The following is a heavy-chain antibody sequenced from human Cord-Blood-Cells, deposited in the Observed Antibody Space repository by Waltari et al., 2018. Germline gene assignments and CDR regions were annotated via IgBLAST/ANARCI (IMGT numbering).Heavy chain of an antibody. D-gene: IGHD6-6*01. Sequence: QVQLVESGGGVVQPGGSLRLSCAASGFTFSSQGMHWVCQAPGKGLEWVAFIRYDGSNKYYADSVKGRFTISRDNSKNTLYLQMNSLRAEDTAVYYCAKVRVGSSSFDYWGQGTLVTVSS. V-gene: IGHV3-30*02. CDR1: GFTFSSQG. J-gene: IGHJ4*02. CDR3: AKVRVGSSSFDY. CDR2: IRYDGSNK.